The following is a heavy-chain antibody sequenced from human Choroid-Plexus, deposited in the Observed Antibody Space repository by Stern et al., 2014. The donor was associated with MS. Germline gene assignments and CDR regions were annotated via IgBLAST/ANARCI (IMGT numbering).Heavy chain of an antibody. J-gene: IGHJ5*02. CDR2: VSYDGSNK. D-gene: IGHD2/OR15-2a*01. Sequence: VQLVESGGGVVQPGRPLRISCVASGFTFGSCAMHWVRQAPGKGLEWVAGVSYDGSNKNYSDSVKGRFTISRDNSQNTLYMQMSSLRPEDTAVYYCAKDRHYLTYFFDHWGQGSLVTVSS. CDR1: GFTFGSCA. V-gene: IGHV3-30*18. CDR3: AKDRHYLTYFFDH.